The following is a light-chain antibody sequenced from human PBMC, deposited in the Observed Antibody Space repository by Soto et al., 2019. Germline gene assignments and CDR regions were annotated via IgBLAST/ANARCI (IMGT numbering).Light chain of an antibody. J-gene: IGKJ3*01. CDR1: QSVSSNY. CDR2: GAS. V-gene: IGKV3-20*01. Sequence: EIVLTQSPGTLSLSPGERATLSCRASQSVSSNYLAWYQQKPGQAPRLLVYGASSRATGIPDRFSASGSGTDLTLTISRVEPEDFAVYYCQHYGTSPFTFGPGTRVDIK. CDR3: QHYGTSPFT.